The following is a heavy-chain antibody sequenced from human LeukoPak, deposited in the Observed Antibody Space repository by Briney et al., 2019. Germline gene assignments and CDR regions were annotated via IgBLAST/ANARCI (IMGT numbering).Heavy chain of an antibody. J-gene: IGHJ4*02. CDR1: GGSISSSSYY. CDR2: IYYSGST. V-gene: IGHV4-39*07. CDR3: ARRFYGGNPYFDN. D-gene: IGHD4-23*01. Sequence: PSETLSLTCTVSGGSISSSSYYWGWIRQPPGKGLEWIGSIYYSGSTNYNPSLKSRVTISIDTSKKQFSLRLTSVTAADTAMYFCARRFYGGNPYFDNWGQGTLVTVSS.